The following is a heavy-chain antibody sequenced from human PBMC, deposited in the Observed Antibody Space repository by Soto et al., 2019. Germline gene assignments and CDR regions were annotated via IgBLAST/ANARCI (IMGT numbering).Heavy chain of an antibody. CDR3: ARSGEHPFDF. Sequence: QVQLVQSGAEVKKPGASVKVSCKASGYTFTNYVIHWVRQAPGQGLEWTGWISPLKGNTKYAQKVQGRVSVTTDTSTNTVYMELSGLRYDDTALYYCARSGEHPFDFWGQGTLVTVSS. CDR1: GYTFTNYV. J-gene: IGHJ4*02. V-gene: IGHV1-18*01. CDR2: ISPLKGNT. D-gene: IGHD6-25*01.